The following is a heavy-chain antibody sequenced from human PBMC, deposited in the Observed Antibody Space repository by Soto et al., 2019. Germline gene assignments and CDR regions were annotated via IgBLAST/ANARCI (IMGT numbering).Heavy chain of an antibody. J-gene: IGHJ4*02. Sequence: VASVKVSCKVSGYTLTELSMHWVRQAPGKGLEWMGGFDPEDGETIYAQKFQGRVTMTEDTSTDTAYMELSSLRSEDTAVYYCATDPPYYYGSGKSHWGQGTLVTVSS. V-gene: IGHV1-24*01. CDR3: ATDPPYYYGSGKSH. CDR2: FDPEDGET. D-gene: IGHD3-10*01. CDR1: GYTLTELS.